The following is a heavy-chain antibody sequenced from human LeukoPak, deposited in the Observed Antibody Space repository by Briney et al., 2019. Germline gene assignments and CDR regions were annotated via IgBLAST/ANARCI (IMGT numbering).Heavy chain of an antibody. CDR1: GYTFTSYD. J-gene: IGHJ6*03. D-gene: IGHD2-2*01. Sequence: ASVKVSCKASGYTFTSYDINWVRQAPGQGLEWMGWMNPNSGNTGYAQKLQGSVTMTRNTSISTAYMELSSLRSEDTAVYYCARGRSYRLLNYYYYYMDVWGKGTTVTISS. CDR3: ARGRSYRLLNYYYYYMDV. V-gene: IGHV1-8*01. CDR2: MNPNSGNT.